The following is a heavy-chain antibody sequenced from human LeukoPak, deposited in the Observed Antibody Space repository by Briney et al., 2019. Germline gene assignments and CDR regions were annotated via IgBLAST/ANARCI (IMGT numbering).Heavy chain of an antibody. CDR3: ARDCGGDCYLSEAFEY. V-gene: IGHV3-7*01. D-gene: IGHD2-21*02. J-gene: IGHJ4*02. CDR2: IKQDGSEK. Sequence: GGSLRLSCAASGFTFSSYWMSWVRQAPGKGLEWVANIKQDGSEKYYVDSVKGRFTISRDNAKNSLYLQMNSLRAEDTAVYYCARDCGGDCYLSEAFEYWGQGTLVTVSS. CDR1: GFTFSSYW.